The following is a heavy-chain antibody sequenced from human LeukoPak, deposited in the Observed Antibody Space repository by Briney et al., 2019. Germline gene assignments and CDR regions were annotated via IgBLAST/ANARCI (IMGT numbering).Heavy chain of an antibody. CDR3: ARERSSQGYFDF. CDR2: IYPDDSDT. V-gene: IGHV5-51*01. D-gene: IGHD6-6*01. CDR1: GYRFTSYW. Sequence: GESLQISFQGSGYRFTSYWIGWVRQMPGKGLEWMGIIYPDDSDTRNSPSFQGQVTISADKSISTAYLQWSSLKASDTAMYYCARERSSQGYFDFWGQGTLVTVSS. J-gene: IGHJ4*02.